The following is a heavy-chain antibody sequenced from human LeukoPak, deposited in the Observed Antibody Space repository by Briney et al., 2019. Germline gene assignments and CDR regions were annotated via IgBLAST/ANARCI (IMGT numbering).Heavy chain of an antibody. V-gene: IGHV4-34*01. CDR3: ARGGSGYTITYYYYYYMDV. J-gene: IGHJ6*03. CDR1: GGSFSGYY. Sequence: SETLSLTCAVYGGSFSGYYWSWIRQPPGKGLEWIGEINHSGSTNYNPSLKSRVTISVDTSKNQFSLKLSSVTAADTAVYYCARGGSGYTITYYYYYYMDVLGKGTTVTVSS. CDR2: INHSGST. D-gene: IGHD5-24*01.